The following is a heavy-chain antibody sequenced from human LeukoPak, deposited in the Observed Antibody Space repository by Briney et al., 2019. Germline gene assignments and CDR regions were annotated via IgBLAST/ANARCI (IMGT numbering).Heavy chain of an antibody. CDR1: GFIFSDTH. D-gene: IGHD3-16*01. V-gene: IGHV3-11*04. CDR3: ARELGGKNGIAFDI. Sequence: PGGSLRLSCAASGFIFSDTHMNWIRQAPGKGLEWVSYISSSGIAKNYADSVKGRFTISRDNAKNSLYLQMNSLRAEDTAVYYCARELGGKNGIAFDIWGQGTMVTVSS. J-gene: IGHJ3*02. CDR2: ISSSGIAK.